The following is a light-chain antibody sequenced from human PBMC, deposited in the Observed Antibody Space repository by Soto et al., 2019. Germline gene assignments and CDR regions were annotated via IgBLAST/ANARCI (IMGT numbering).Light chain of an antibody. CDR2: APS. J-gene: IGKJ1*01. CDR3: QQSYSTPRT. Sequence: DIQMTQSPSSLSASVGDTVTITCRASQSISTYLNWYQQKPGKAPKLLIYAPSNLQTGVPSMFSGSGSGTDFTLTISSLQPEDFATYYCQQSYSTPRTFGQGTKVEIK. V-gene: IGKV1-39*01. CDR1: QSISTY.